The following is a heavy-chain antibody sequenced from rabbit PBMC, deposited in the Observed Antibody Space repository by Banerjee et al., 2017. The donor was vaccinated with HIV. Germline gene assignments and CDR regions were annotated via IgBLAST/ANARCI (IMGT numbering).Heavy chain of an antibody. Sequence: QEQLKETGGGLVQPGGSLTLSCKASGFDLTTYYMNWVRQAPGKGLEWIGSIYTGSGSTYYASWAKGRFTISKTSSTTVTLQMTSLTAADTATYFCARMNADTNYYFSLWGPGTL. D-gene: IGHD6-1*01. V-gene: IGHV1S45*01. CDR2: IYTGSGST. J-gene: IGHJ4*01. CDR3: ARMNADTNYYFSL. CDR1: GFDLTTYYM.